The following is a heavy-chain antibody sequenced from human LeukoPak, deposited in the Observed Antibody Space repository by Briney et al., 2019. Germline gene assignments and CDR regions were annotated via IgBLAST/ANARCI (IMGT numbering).Heavy chain of an antibody. CDR1: GGTFSSYA. CDR3: ARGPKKGLKGSGYVFDY. Sequence: ASVKVSCKASGGTFSSYAISWVRQAPGQGLEWMGGIIPIFGTANYAQKFQGRVTITADESTSTAYMELSSLRSEDTAVYYCARGPKKGLKGSGYVFDYWGQGTLVTVSS. V-gene: IGHV1-69*13. D-gene: IGHD5-12*01. CDR2: IIPIFGTA. J-gene: IGHJ4*02.